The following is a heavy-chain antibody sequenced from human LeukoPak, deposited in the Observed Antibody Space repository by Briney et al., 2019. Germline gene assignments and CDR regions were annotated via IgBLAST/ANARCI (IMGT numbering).Heavy chain of an antibody. Sequence: SVKVSCKASGGTFNSYAISWVRQAPGQGFEWMGGFIPIFGTANYAQKFQGRVMITADESTSTAYMDLNSLRSEDTAVYYCARSPPGLIYMDVWGKGTTVSVSS. J-gene: IGHJ6*03. CDR1: GGTFNSYA. D-gene: IGHD2-8*01. CDR3: ARSPPGLIYMDV. V-gene: IGHV1-69*13. CDR2: FIPIFGTA.